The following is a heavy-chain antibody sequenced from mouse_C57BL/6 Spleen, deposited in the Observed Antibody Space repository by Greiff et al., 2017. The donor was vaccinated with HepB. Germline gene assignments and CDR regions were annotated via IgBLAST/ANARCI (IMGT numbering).Heavy chain of an antibody. CDR2: IDPANSNT. V-gene: IGHV14-3*01. D-gene: IGHD2-1*01. J-gene: IGHJ1*03. Sequence: VQLQQSVAELVRPGASVKLSCKASGFNIKNTYMHWVKQRPEQGLEWIGKIDPANSNTKYDPKFKGKATKTADTSSNTAYLKRSSLTSEDTASYYCARGKGWYFDVWGTGTTFTVSS. CDR1: GFNIKNTY. CDR3: ARGKGWYFDV.